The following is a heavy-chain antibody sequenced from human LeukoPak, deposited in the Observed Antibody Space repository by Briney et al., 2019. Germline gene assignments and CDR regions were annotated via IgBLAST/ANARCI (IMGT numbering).Heavy chain of an antibody. Sequence: PSGRSLRLSCAASGFTFSSYAMSWVRQAPGKGLEWVSAISGSGGSTYYADSVKGRFTISRDNSKNTLYLQMNSLRAEDTAVYYCAKCGIVGATNLDYWGQGTLVTVSS. V-gene: IGHV3-23*01. CDR2: ISGSGGST. J-gene: IGHJ4*02. CDR1: GFTFSSYA. D-gene: IGHD1-26*01. CDR3: AKCGIVGATNLDY.